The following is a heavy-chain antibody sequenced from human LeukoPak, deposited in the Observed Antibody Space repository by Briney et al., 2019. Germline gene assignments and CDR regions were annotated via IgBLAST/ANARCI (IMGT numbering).Heavy chain of an antibody. Sequence: ASVKVSCKASGYTFTSYDINWVRQATGQGLEWMGWINPNSGGTNYAQKFQGRVTMTRDTSISTAYMELSRLRSDDTAVYYCASDVTMVRGVTIPWGQGTLVTVSS. D-gene: IGHD3-10*01. CDR3: ASDVTMVRGVTIP. V-gene: IGHV1-2*02. J-gene: IGHJ5*02. CDR2: INPNSGGT. CDR1: GYTFTSYD.